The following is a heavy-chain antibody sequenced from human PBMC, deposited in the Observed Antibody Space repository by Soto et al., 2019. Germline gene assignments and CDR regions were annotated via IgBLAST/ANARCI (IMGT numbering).Heavy chain of an antibody. J-gene: IGHJ5*02. CDR1: GLTLRSYA. V-gene: IGHV3-23*01. CDR3: AKGGPFTGGFDP. CDR2: ISGRSGVP. D-gene: IGHD3-16*01. Sequence: GGSLRLSCAGSGLTLRSYAMTWIRQTPEKGLEWVSTISGRSGVPSYADSVNGRFTVSRDNSKNTLYLQMNSLRPDDTAIYYCAKGGPFTGGFDPWGQGTLVTVSS.